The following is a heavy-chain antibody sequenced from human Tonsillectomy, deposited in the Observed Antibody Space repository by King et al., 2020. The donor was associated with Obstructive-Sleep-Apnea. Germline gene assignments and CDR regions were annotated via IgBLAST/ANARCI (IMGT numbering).Heavy chain of an antibody. D-gene: IGHD2-21*02. Sequence: VQLVESGAEVKKPGESLKISCKWSGYSFTSYWIGWVRQTPGKGLEWMGIIYPGDSDTGYSPSVQGQITISADKSISTAYLQWSSLKASDTAMYYCARPYCGGDCHFDYWGQGTLVTVSS. CDR3: ARPYCGGDCHFDY. J-gene: IGHJ4*02. CDR2: IYPGDSDT. CDR1: GYSFTSYW. V-gene: IGHV5-51*01.